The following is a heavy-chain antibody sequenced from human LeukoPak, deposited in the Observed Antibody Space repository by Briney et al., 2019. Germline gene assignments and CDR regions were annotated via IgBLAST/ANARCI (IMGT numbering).Heavy chain of an antibody. V-gene: IGHV3-33*06. Sequence: GGSLRLSCAASGFTFSSYGMHWVRQAPGKGLEWVAVTWYDGSNKYYADSVKGRFTISRDNSKNTLYLQMNSLRAEDTAVYYCAKDLDYWGQGTLVTVSS. J-gene: IGHJ4*02. CDR3: AKDLDY. CDR1: GFTFSSYG. CDR2: TWYDGSNK.